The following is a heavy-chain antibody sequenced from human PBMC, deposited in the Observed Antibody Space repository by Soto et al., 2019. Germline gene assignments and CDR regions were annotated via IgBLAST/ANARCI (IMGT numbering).Heavy chain of an antibody. CDR2: IYYSGST. Sequence: SETLSLTCTVSGGSISSGGYYWSWIRQHPGKGLEWIGYIYYSGSTYYNPSLKSRVTISVDTSKNQFSLKLSSVTAADTAVYYCASKTCSGGSCYSEYYFDYWGQGTLVTVSA. V-gene: IGHV4-31*03. D-gene: IGHD2-15*01. CDR1: GGSISSGGYY. CDR3: ASKTCSGGSCYSEYYFDY. J-gene: IGHJ4*02.